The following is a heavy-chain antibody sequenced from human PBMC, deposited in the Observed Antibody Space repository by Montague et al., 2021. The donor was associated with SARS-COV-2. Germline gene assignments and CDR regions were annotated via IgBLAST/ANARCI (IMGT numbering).Heavy chain of an antibody. CDR2: IFNSGST. J-gene: IGHJ4*02. CDR1: GGSISSYY. D-gene: IGHD3-10*01. Sequence: SETLSLTCTVSGGSISSYYWSWIRQPPGKGLEWIGYIFNSGSTNYNPSLKSRVTISVDTSKNQFSLQLASVTAADTAVYYCARHRGFGDLWALDYWGQGTLVAVSS. CDR3: ARHRGFGDLWALDY. V-gene: IGHV4-59*08.